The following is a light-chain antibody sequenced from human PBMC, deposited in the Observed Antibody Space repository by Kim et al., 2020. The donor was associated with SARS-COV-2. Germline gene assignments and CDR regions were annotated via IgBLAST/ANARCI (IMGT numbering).Light chain of an antibody. CDR1: SSDIGAGYD. J-gene: IGLJ3*02. Sequence: RITISCTGSSSDIGAGYDVHWYQQLPGTAPKVLIYANNNRPSGVPDRFSGSKSGTSASLVITGLQAEDEADYYCQSYDRSLSAWVFGGGTQLTVL. V-gene: IGLV1-40*01. CDR2: ANN. CDR3: QSYDRSLSAWV.